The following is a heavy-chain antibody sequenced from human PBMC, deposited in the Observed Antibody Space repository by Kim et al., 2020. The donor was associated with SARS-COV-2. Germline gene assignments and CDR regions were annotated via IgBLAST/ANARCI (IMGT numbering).Heavy chain of an antibody. V-gene: IGHV3-48*02. J-gene: IGHJ6*02. CDR3: AREDYYYDSSGYNYYYGMDV. CDR1: GFTFSSYS. D-gene: IGHD3-22*01. Sequence: GGSLRLSCAASGFTFSSYSMNWVRQAPGKGLEWVSYISSSSSTIYYADSVKGRFTISRDNAKNSLYLQMNSLRDEDTAVYYCAREDYYYDSSGYNYYYGMDVWGQGTTVTVSS. CDR2: ISSSSSTI.